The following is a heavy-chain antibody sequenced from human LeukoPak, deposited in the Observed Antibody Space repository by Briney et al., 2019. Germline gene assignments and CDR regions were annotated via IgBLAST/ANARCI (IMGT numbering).Heavy chain of an antibody. CDR1: GDSISGYY. Sequence: SETLSLTCTVSGDSISGYYWHWIRQPPGKGLEWIAYIFYSGSANYNPSLKSRVTISVDTSKNQFSLKLSSVTAADTAVYYCARDRSVSARLFDYWGQGTLVTVPP. CDR2: IFYSGSA. CDR3: ARDRSVSARLFDY. V-gene: IGHV4-59*01. J-gene: IGHJ4*02. D-gene: IGHD6-6*01.